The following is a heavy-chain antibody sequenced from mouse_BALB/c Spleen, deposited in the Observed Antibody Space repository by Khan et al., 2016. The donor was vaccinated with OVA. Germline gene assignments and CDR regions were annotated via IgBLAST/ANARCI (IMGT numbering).Heavy chain of an antibody. J-gene: IGHJ2*01. D-gene: IGHD1-1*02. CDR2: IDPPTGYT. CDR1: GLTIKATY. V-gene: IGHV14-3*02. Sequence: EVQLKQSGAELVKPGATVKLSCTASGLTIKATYMHWLKQRPEQGLEWIGRIDPPTGYTKYAPKFQGKATISADTSSNTAYLQISSLTSEDTAVYYCARMVRKWGQGTTLTVSS. CDR3: ARMVRK.